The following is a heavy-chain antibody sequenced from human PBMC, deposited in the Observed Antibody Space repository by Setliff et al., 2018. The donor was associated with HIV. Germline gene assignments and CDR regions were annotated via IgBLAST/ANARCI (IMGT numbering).Heavy chain of an antibody. V-gene: IGHV4-4*07. D-gene: IGHD3-3*01. CDR3: ARGNNDLESFDY. CDR2: IYASGKT. Sequence: SFTVSGGPLNTYYWSWIRQSGGKGLEWIGRIYASGKTTFNPSLKSRVRMSVDTSKNQFSLKLTSVTASDTAVYYCARGNNDLESFDYWGQGALVTV. J-gene: IGHJ4*02. CDR1: GGPLNTYY.